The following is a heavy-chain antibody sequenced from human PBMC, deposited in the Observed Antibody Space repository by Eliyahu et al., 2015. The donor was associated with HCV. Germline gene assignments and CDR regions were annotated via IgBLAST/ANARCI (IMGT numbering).Heavy chain of an antibody. V-gene: IGHV1-24*01. CDR3: ATVRYYGSGSYYRGYYYYGMDV. CDR2: FDPEDGET. Sequence: QVQLVQSGAEVKKPGASVKVSCKVSGYTLTELSMHWVRQTPGKGLEWMGGFDPEDGETIYAQKFQGRVTMTEDTSTDTAYMELSSLRSEDTAVYYCATVRYYGSGSYYRGYYYYGMDVWGQGTTVTVSS. D-gene: IGHD3-10*01. J-gene: IGHJ6*02. CDR1: GYTLTELS.